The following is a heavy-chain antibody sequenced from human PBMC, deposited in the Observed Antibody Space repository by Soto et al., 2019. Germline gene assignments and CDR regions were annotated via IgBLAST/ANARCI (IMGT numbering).Heavy chain of an antibody. D-gene: IGHD6-19*01. CDR2: IYYSGST. V-gene: IGHV4-30-4*01. CDR3: ARGWGSGWLEFFDS. CDR1: GGSISSGDYY. Sequence: SETLSLTCTVSGGSISSGDYYWSWIRQPPGKGLEWIGYIYYSGSTYYNPSLKSRVTISVDTSKNQFSLKLSSVTAADTAVYYCARGWGSGWLEFFDSWGQGALVTVSS. J-gene: IGHJ4*02.